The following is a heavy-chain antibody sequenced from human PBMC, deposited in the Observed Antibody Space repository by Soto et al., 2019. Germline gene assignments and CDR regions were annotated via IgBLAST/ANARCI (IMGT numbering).Heavy chain of an antibody. CDR1: GFTFGDYP. Sequence: EVQLVESGGGLVKPGQSLRLSCVASGFTFGDYPMSWFRQAPGKGLEWVGFIKSKAYGGTTEYAPSVKGRSTISGDDSKSIVYLQMNSLKTEDTAVYYCTREFSGSGGWGQGTLVTVSS. CDR2: IKSKAYGGTT. D-gene: IGHD3-10*01. V-gene: IGHV3-49*05. CDR3: TREFSGSGG. J-gene: IGHJ4*02.